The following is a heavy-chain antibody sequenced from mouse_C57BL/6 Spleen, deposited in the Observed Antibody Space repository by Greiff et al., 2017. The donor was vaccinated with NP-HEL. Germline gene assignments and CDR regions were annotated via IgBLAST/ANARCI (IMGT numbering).Heavy chain of an antibody. J-gene: IGHJ2*01. CDR2: IDPETGGT. V-gene: IGHV1-15*01. Sequence: VQLQQSGAELVRPGASVTLSCKASGYTFTDYEMHWVKQTPVHGLEWIGAIDPETGGTAYNQKFKGKAILTADKSSSTAYMELRSLTSEDSAVYYCTVYSNYGYYFDYWGQGTTLTVSS. D-gene: IGHD2-5*01. CDR3: TVYSNYGYYFDY. CDR1: GYTFTDYE.